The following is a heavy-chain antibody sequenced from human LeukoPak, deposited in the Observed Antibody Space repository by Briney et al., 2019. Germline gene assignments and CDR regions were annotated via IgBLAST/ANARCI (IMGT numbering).Heavy chain of an antibody. CDR1: GGSINSYY. Sequence: SETLSLTCTVSGGSINSYYWSWIRQPPGKGLEWIGYIYYSGSTNYSPSLKSRVTISVDTSKNQFSLKLSSVTAADTAVYYCARGGDILTGYYRFDYWGQGTLVTVSS. D-gene: IGHD3-9*01. CDR2: IYYSGST. CDR3: ARGGDILTGYYRFDY. J-gene: IGHJ4*02. V-gene: IGHV4-59*08.